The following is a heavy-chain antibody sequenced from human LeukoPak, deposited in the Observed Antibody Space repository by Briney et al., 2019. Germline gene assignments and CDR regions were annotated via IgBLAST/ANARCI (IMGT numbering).Heavy chain of an antibody. CDR2: IDTGVNK. CDR3: ARDLNY. V-gene: IGHV3-53*01. CDR1: GFTFNNFA. J-gene: IGHJ4*02. Sequence: PGGSLRLSCAASGFTFNNFAMHWVRQAPGKGLEWVSIIDTGVNKYYADSVKGRFTMSRENSKNTLYLQMNSLRAEDTAVYYCARDLNYWGQGTLVTVSS.